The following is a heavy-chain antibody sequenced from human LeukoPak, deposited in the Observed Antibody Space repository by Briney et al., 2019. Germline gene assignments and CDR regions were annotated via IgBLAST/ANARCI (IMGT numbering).Heavy chain of an antibody. CDR2: ISYDGSNK. CDR3: AREGGGKWELPVYYYGMDV. J-gene: IGHJ6*02. Sequence: GGSLRLSCAASGFTFSSYGMHWVRQAPGKGLEWVAVISYDGSNKYYADSVKGRFTISRDNSKNTLYLQMNSLRAEDTAVYYCAREGGGKWELPVYYYGMDVWGQGTTVTVSS. D-gene: IGHD1-26*01. V-gene: IGHV3-30*03. CDR1: GFTFSSYG.